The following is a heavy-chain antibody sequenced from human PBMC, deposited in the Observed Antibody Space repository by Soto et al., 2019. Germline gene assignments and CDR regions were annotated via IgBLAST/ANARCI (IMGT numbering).Heavy chain of an antibody. Sequence: NPSETLSLTCTVSGGSLSTYYWSWIRQPPGKGLEWIVYMSYSGSSNYNPSLKGRVTMSVDTSKNQVSLKLSSVTAADTAVYYCAKTRITSTAATFDPWGQGTLVTVSS. D-gene: IGHD1-20*01. V-gene: IGHV4-59*01. J-gene: IGHJ5*02. CDR2: MSYSGSS. CDR1: GGSLSTYY. CDR3: AKTRITSTAATFDP.